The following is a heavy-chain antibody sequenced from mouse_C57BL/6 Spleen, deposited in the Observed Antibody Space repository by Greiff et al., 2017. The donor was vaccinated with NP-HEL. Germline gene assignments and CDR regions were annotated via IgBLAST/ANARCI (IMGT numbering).Heavy chain of an antibody. CDR2: IYPGSGST. V-gene: IGHV1-55*01. CDR3: ARGVYYDYPWFAY. CDR1: GYTFTSYW. J-gene: IGHJ3*01. Sequence: QVQLKQSGAELVKPGASVKMSCKASGYTFTSYWITWVKQRPGQGLEWIGDIYPGSGSTNYNEKFKSKATLTVDTSSSTAYMQLSSLTSEDSAVYYCARGVYYDYPWFAYWGQGTLVTVSA. D-gene: IGHD2-4*01.